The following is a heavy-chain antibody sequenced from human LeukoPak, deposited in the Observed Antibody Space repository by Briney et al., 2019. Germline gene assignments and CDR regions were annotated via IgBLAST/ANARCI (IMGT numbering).Heavy chain of an antibody. CDR2: INHSGST. Sequence: SETLSLTCAVYGGSFSGYYWSWIRQPPGKWLEWIGEINHSGSTNYNPSLKSRVTISVDTSKNPFSLKLSSVTASHTAVYNCARRPRTLNSSSPRYYFDYWGQGTPVTVSS. CDR3: ARRPRTLNSSSPRYYFDY. J-gene: IGHJ4*02. D-gene: IGHD6-6*01. V-gene: IGHV4-34*01. CDR1: GGSFSGYY.